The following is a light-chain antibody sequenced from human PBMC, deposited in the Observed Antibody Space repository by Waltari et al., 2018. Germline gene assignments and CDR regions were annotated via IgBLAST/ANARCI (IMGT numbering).Light chain of an antibody. CDR2: VNSDGSH. J-gene: IGLJ2*01. CDR3: QAWDSVTHVV. CDR1: SGHSSYT. V-gene: IGLV4-69*01. Sequence: QLVVTQSPSASASLGASVKLTCSLSSGHSSYTIAWHQKQPEKGPRYVMKVNSDGSHAKGDGIPDRFSGSSSGAGRYLTIASLQSEDEADYYCQAWDSVTHVVLGGGTKLTVL.